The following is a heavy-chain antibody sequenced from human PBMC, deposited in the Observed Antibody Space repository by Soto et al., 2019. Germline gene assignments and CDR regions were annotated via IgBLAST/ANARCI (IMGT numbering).Heavy chain of an antibody. D-gene: IGHD3-10*01. CDR2: IIPVIGTT. Sequence: SVKVSCKASGDTFSGYPINWVRQAPGEGLEWMGRIIPVIGTTNDAQRFEGRVTFTADESTNTAYMELRGLLSGDTAVYYCARDGGFGELKYCGPGTLFTVSS. CDR1: GDTFSGYP. CDR3: ARDGGFGELKY. J-gene: IGHJ4*02. V-gene: IGHV1-69*11.